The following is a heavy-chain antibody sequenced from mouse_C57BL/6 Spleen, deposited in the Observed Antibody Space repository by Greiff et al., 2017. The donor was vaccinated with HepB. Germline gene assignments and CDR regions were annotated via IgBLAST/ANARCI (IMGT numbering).Heavy chain of an antibody. CDR3: VRDLHYYGSSRAWFAY. Sequence: EVQVVESGGGLVQPKGSLKLSCAASGFTFNTYAMHWVRQAPGKGLEWVARIRSKSSNYATYYADSVKDRFTISRDDSQSMLYLQMNNLKTEDTAMYYCVRDLHYYGSSRAWFAYWGQGTLVTVSA. J-gene: IGHJ3*01. CDR1: GFTFNTYA. D-gene: IGHD1-1*01. V-gene: IGHV10-3*01. CDR2: IRSKSSNYAT.